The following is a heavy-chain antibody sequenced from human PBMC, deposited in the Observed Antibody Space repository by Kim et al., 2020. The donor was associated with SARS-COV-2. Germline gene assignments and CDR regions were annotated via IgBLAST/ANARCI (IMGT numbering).Heavy chain of an antibody. CDR1: GFIFSNYW. CDR2: TKEDGSLK. D-gene: IGHD1-26*01. Sequence: GGSLRLSCATSGFIFSNYWMTWFRQAPGKGLEWVANTKEDGSLKYYVDSMKGRFTISRDNAKNSLYLQIKSLRVEDTAVYYCARGRGLGDWGQGTLVTVSS. J-gene: IGHJ4*02. CDR3: ARGRGLGD. V-gene: IGHV3-7*01.